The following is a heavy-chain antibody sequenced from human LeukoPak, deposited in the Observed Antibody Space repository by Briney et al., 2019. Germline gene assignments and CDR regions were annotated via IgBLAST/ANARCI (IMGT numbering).Heavy chain of an antibody. V-gene: IGHV1-2*02. J-gene: IGHJ3*02. Sequence: ASVKVSCKASGYTFTGYYMYWVRQAPGQGLEWMGWINPKSGGTNYAQKFQGRVTMTRDTSISTAYMELSRLRSDDTAVYYCARVWEYYYDSSGSNDAFDIWGQGTMVTVSS. D-gene: IGHD3-22*01. CDR1: GYTFTGYY. CDR2: INPKSGGT. CDR3: ARVWEYYYDSSGSNDAFDI.